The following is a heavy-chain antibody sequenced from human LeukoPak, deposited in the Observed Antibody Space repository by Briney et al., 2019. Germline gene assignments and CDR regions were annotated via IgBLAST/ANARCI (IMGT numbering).Heavy chain of an antibody. CDR1: GGSISSGSYF. V-gene: IGHV4-61*02. CDR2: IYISGSP. Sequence: SETLSLTCTVSGGSISSGSYFWSWIRQPAGTGLEWIGRIYISGSPNYNPSLKSRVTISVDTSNNQFSLNLSSVTAADTAVYYCARGPSGYYDGGYFDYWGREPWSPSPQ. D-gene: IGHD3-3*01. CDR3: ARGPSGYYDGGYFDY. J-gene: IGHJ4*02.